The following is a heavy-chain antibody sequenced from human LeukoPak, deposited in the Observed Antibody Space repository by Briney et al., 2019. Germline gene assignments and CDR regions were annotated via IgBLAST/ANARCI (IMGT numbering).Heavy chain of an antibody. CDR1: GYTLTELS. V-gene: IGHV1-24*01. CDR2: FDPEDGET. D-gene: IGHD3-22*01. Sequence: ASVKVSCKVSGYTLTELSMHWVRQAPGKGLEWMGGFDPEDGETICAQKFQGRVTMTEDTSTDTAYMELSSLRSEDTAVYYCATCVYDSSGYFSFDYWGQGTLVTVSS. CDR3: ATCVYDSSGYFSFDY. J-gene: IGHJ4*02.